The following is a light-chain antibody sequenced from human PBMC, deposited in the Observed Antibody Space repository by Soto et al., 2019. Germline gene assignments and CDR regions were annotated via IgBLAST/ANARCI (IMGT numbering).Light chain of an antibody. V-gene: IGKV3-20*01. CDR2: GAS. CDR3: QQYHNSPLT. Sequence: EIVLTQSPGTLSLSLGERATLSCRASQSVSSSYLAWYQQKPGQAPRLLIYGASIRATGIPDRFSGSGSGTDFTLTISRLVPEDFAVYYCQQYHNSPLTFGGGTKVVIK. J-gene: IGKJ4*01. CDR1: QSVSSSY.